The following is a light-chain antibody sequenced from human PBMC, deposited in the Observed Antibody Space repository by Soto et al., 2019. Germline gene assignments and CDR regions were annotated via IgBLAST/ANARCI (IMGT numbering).Light chain of an antibody. Sequence: QSALTQPRSVSGSPGQSVTISCTGTNSDVGGYDYVSWYQQHPGKAPKLMIYRVTKRPSGVPERFSGSKSGNTASLTISGLQAEDEADYYCCSYAGSDTDVFGGGTQLTVL. J-gene: IGLJ2*01. CDR1: NSDVGGYDY. CDR3: CSYAGSDTDV. CDR2: RVT. V-gene: IGLV2-11*01.